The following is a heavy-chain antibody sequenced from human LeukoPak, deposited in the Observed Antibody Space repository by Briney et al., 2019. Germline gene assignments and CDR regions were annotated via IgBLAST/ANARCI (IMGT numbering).Heavy chain of an antibody. D-gene: IGHD3-3*01. CDR2: ISWSSGII. V-gene: IGHV3-9*01. J-gene: IGHJ3*02. CDR3: SPADAITMEDNAFDI. Sequence: GGSLRLSCAASGFIFDDHGMHWVRQAPGKGLEWVSGISWSSGIIGYADSVKGRFTISRDNAKNSLYLQMESLRAEDTAVYTGSPADAITMEDNAFDIWGQGTMVTVSS. CDR1: GFIFDDHG.